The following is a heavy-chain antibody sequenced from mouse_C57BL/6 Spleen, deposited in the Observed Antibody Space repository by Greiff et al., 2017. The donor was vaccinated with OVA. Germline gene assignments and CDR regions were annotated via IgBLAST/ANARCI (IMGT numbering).Heavy chain of an antibody. V-gene: IGHV5-4*03. D-gene: IGHD2-4*01. Sequence: EVMSVESGGGLVKPGGSLKLSCAASGFTFSSYAMSWVRQTPEKRLEWVATISDGGSYTYYPDNVKGRFTISRDNAKNNLYLQMSHLKSEDTAMYYCARAAYDYDGYYFDYWGQGTTLTVSS. CDR3: ARAAYDYDGYYFDY. J-gene: IGHJ2*01. CDR1: GFTFSSYA. CDR2: ISDGGSYT.